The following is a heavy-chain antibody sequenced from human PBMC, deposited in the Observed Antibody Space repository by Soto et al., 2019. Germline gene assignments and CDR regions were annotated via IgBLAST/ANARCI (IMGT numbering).Heavy chain of an antibody. Sequence: GASVKVSCKASGYTFTSYYMHWVRQAPGQGLEWMGIINPSGGSTSYAQKFQGRVTMTRDTSTSTVYMELSSLRSEDTAVYYCARGMRGVVVVAAANFDYWGQGTLVTVS. D-gene: IGHD2-15*01. CDR3: ARGMRGVVVVAAANFDY. CDR2: INPSGGST. J-gene: IGHJ4*02. CDR1: GYTFTSYY. V-gene: IGHV1-46*03.